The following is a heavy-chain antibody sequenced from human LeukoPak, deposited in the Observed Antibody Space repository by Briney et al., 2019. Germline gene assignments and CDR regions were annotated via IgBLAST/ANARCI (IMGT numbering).Heavy chain of an antibody. CDR3: AREPPGGYDASFDY. CDR1: GGSFSGYY. D-gene: IGHD5-12*01. V-gene: IGHV4-34*01. J-gene: IGHJ4*02. CDR2: INHSGST. Sequence: PSETLSLTCAVYGGSFSGYYWSWIRQPPGKGLEWIGEINHSGSTNYNPSLKSRVTISVDTSKNQFSLKLSSVTAADTAVYYCAREPPGGYDASFDYWGQGTLVTVSS.